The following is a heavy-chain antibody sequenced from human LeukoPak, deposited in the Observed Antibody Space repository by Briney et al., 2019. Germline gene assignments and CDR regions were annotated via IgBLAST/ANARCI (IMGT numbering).Heavy chain of an antibody. Sequence: SETLSLTCTVSGGSISSGSYYWSWIRQPAGKGLEWIGRIYTSGSTNYNPSLKSRVTISVDTSKNQFSLKLSSVAAADTAVYYCARDLYNWNYVYLDPWGQGTLVTVSS. CDR2: IYTSGST. D-gene: IGHD1-7*01. CDR1: GGSISSGSYY. V-gene: IGHV4-61*02. J-gene: IGHJ5*02. CDR3: ARDLYNWNYVYLDP.